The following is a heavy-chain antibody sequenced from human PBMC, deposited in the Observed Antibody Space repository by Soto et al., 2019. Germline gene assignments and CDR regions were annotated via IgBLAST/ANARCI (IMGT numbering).Heavy chain of an antibody. V-gene: IGHV3-30*18. J-gene: IGHJ3*02. Sequence: QVQLVESGGGVVQPGRSLRLSCAASGFTFSSYGMHWVRQAPGKGLEWVAVISYDGSNKYYADSVKGRFTISRDNSKNTLYLQMNSLRAEDTAVYYCAKELAAAGLFGAFDIWGQGTMVTVSS. CDR3: AKELAAAGLFGAFDI. D-gene: IGHD6-13*01. CDR2: ISYDGSNK. CDR1: GFTFSSYG.